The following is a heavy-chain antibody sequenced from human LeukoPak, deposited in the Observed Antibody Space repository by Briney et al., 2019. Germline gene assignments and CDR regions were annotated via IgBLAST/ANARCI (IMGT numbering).Heavy chain of an antibody. CDR1: GFTFSSYS. Sequence: PGGSLKLSCAASGFTFSSYSMNWVRQAPGKGLEWVSSISSSSSYIYYADSVKGRFTISRDNAKNSLYLQMNSLRAEDTAVYYCAKDIDGYSSGNFDYWGQGTLVTVSS. CDR2: ISSSSSYI. D-gene: IGHD3-10*01. J-gene: IGHJ4*02. CDR3: AKDIDGYSSGNFDY. V-gene: IGHV3-21*04.